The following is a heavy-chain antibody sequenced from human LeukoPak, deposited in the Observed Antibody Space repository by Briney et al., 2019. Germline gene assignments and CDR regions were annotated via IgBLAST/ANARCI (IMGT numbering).Heavy chain of an antibody. CDR3: AKQSAGSAAWYSLHYDF. CDR2: VDGGGGGT. V-gene: IGHV3-23*01. D-gene: IGHD6-13*01. CDR1: GFTFSTYS. Sequence: GGSLRLSCAASGFTFSTYSMKWVRQAPGRGLEWVSSVDGGGGGTYYADSVKGRFTIPRDNSKDTLYLQMNGLRAEDTAVYFCAKQSAGSAAWYSLHYDFWGQGTLVTVSS. J-gene: IGHJ4*02.